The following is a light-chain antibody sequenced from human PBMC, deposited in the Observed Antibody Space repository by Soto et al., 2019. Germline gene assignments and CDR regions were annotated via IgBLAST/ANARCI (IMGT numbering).Light chain of an antibody. CDR3: CSYASSNTVI. J-gene: IGLJ2*01. Sequence: QSALTQPASVSGSPGQSITISCAGTSSDVGSYNLVSWYQQHPGKAPKLMIYEGSERPSGVSKRFSGSKSGNTASLTISGLQAGDEADYYCCSYASSNTVIFGGGTKLTVL. CDR1: SSDVGSYNL. V-gene: IGLV2-23*01. CDR2: EGS.